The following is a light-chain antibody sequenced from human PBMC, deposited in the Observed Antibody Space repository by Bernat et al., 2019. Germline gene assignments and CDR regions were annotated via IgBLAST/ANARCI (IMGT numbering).Light chain of an antibody. V-gene: IGLV2-8*01. CDR3: SSYAGSTL. CDR2: EVT. J-gene: IGLJ1*01. Sequence: QSALTQPPSASGSPGQSVTISCTGTSSDVGGYNYVSWYQQHPGKAPKLMIYEVTKRPSGVPDRFSGSKSDNTASLTVSGLQAEDEADYYCSSYAGSTLFGAGTNGTVL. CDR1: SSDVGGYNY.